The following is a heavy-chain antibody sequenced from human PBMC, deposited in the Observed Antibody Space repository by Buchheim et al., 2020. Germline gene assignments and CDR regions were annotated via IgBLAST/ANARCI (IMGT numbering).Heavy chain of an antibody. Sequence: EVQLLQSGGGLVQPGGSLRLSCVASGFPFNSYAMAWVRKAPGKGLEWVSAISGTGANAHYGDSVKGRFTISRDNSEHVVFLQMTSLRADDTAVYYCAKGRRSSNSYYESYFDSWGQGT. CDR2: ISGTGANA. V-gene: IGHV3-23*01. J-gene: IGHJ4*02. CDR1: GFPFNSYA. CDR3: AKGRRSSNSYYESYFDS. D-gene: IGHD3-22*01.